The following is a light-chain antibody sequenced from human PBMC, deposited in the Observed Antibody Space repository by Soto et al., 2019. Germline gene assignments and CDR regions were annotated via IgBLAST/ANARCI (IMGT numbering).Light chain of an antibody. V-gene: IGLV2-23*01. CDR2: EGS. CDR1: SSDVGSYNL. CDR3: CSYAGSSPNYV. Sequence: QSALTQPASVSGSPGQSITISCTGTSSDVGSYNLVSWYQQHPGKAPKLMIYEGSKRPSGVSNRFSGPKSGNTASLTISGLQAEDEADYYCCSYAGSSPNYVFGTGTKLTVL. J-gene: IGLJ1*01.